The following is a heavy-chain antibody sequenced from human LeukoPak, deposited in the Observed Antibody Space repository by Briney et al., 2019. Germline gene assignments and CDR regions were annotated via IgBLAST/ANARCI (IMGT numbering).Heavy chain of an antibody. CDR2: IYYSGST. CDR3: ARQGRLTTFDS. Sequence: SETLSLTCTVSGGSISSSSYYWGWIRQPPGKGLEWIGSIYYSGSTYYNPSLKSRVTISVDTSKNQFSLTLSSVTAADTAVYYCARQGRLTTFDSWGQGTLVTVSS. D-gene: IGHD4-11*01. CDR1: GGSISSSSYY. V-gene: IGHV4-39*01. J-gene: IGHJ4*02.